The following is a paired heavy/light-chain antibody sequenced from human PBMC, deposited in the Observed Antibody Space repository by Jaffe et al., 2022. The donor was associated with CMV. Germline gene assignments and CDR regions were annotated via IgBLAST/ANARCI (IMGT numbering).Light chain of an antibody. CDR2: IND. V-gene: IGLV1-47*02. Sequence: QSVLTQPASASETPGQRVTISCSGSSSNIENNYVCWYHHFPGTAPKLLIYINDQRPSGVPDRFSGSKSGTSASLAISGLRSEDEGDYYCATWDDTLSTYVFGPGTKVTVL. CDR1: SSNIENNY. CDR3: ATWDDTLSTYV. J-gene: IGLJ1*01.
Heavy chain of an antibody. J-gene: IGHJ6*03. CDR2: IKEDGSQK. D-gene: IGHD2-15*01. Sequence: EVQLVESGGDLVRPGGSLRLSCGASGFRMNDYWMTWVRQAPGKGLEWVANIKEDGSQKYYVDSVRGRFTVSRDNAKNSLSLQMNSLRAEDTAVYYCVREKLLDYCSGGSCPHFYYYMDVWGKGTTVTVSS. V-gene: IGHV3-7*03. CDR1: GFRMNDYW. CDR3: VREKLLDYCSGGSCPHFYYYMDV.